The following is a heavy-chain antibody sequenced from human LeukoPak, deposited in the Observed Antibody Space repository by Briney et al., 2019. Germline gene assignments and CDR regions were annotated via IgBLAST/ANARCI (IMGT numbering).Heavy chain of an antibody. D-gene: IGHD3-10*01. CDR1: GGSFSGYY. CDR3: ARRLGRKFGERFYYYHYMAV. J-gene: IGHJ6*03. CDR2: MNHSGST. Sequence: SETLSLTCAVYGGSFSGYYWSWIRQPPGKGLEWIGEMNHSGSTNYNPSLKSRVTISVDTSKNQFSLKLSSVTAADTAVYYCARRLGRKFGERFYYYHYMAVWGKGTPVTISS. V-gene: IGHV4-34*01.